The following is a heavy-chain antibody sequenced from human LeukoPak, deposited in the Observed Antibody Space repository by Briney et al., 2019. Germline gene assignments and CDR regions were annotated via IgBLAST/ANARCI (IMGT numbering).Heavy chain of an antibody. D-gene: IGHD3-3*01. J-gene: IGHJ5*02. V-gene: IGHV3-23*01. Sequence: GGSLRLSCAASGFTLSSYAMNWVRQAPGKGLEWVSTITGGSGKTYYAESVKGRFTISRDNSKNTLYLQMNSLRAEDTAVYYCARPYYDFWSGYDIRNWFDPWGQGTLVTVSS. CDR3: ARPYYDFWSGYDIRNWFDP. CDR1: GFTLSSYA. CDR2: ITGGSGKT.